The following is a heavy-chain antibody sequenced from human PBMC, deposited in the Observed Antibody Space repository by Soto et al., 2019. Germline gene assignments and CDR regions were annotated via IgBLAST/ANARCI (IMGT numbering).Heavy chain of an antibody. J-gene: IGHJ4*02. D-gene: IGHD6-19*01. CDR3: AIDYSIGWRYHFDF. CDR2: ISGSGGST. Sequence: GGSLRLSCAASGFTFSSYGMSWVRQGPGKGLERVSGISGSGGSTGYADPVKGRFTISRDNAKNSLYLQMNSLRAEDTALYYCAIDYSIGWRYHFDFWGQGTLVTVSS. V-gene: IGHV3-23*01. CDR1: GFTFSSYG.